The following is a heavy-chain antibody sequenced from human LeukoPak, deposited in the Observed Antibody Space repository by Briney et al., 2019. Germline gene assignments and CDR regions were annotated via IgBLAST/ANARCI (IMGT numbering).Heavy chain of an antibody. V-gene: IGHV3-23*01. CDR1: GFTFSSYA. CDR2: ISGSGGST. CDR3: AKVRPLIVVVTATQYYFDY. Sequence: QTGGSLRLSCAASGFTFSSYAMSWVRQAPGKGLEWVSAISGSGGSTYYADSVKVRFTISRDNSKSTLYLQMNSLRAEDTAVYYCAKVRPLIVVVTATQYYFDYWGQGTLVTVSS. D-gene: IGHD2-21*02. J-gene: IGHJ4*02.